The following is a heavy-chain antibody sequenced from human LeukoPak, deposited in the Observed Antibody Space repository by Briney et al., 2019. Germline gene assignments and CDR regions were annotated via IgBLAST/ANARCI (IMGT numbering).Heavy chain of an antibody. CDR3: ARGGVLRFLEQRSFDY. V-gene: IGHV1-8*01. Sequence: GASVKVSCKTSGYTFTSYDINWVRQATGQGLEWMGWMNPNSGNTGYAQKFQGRVTMTRNTSISTAYMELSSLRSEDTAVYYCARGGVLRFLEQRSFDYWGQGTLVTVSS. D-gene: IGHD3-3*01. CDR1: GYTFTSYD. CDR2: MNPNSGNT. J-gene: IGHJ4*02.